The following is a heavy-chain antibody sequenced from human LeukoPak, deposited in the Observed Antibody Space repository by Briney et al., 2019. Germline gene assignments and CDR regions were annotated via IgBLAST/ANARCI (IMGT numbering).Heavy chain of an antibody. J-gene: IGHJ4*02. CDR2: ISDTGNT. CDR1: GFTLSSYA. CDR3: ARRAGAYTHPYDY. D-gene: IGHD3-16*01. V-gene: IGHV3-23*01. Sequence: GGSLRLSCAASGFTLSSYAMSWVRQAPGKGLEWVSAISDTGNTYHADSVKGRFTISRDSSKNTLYLQMNSLRAEDTAVYYCARRAGAYTHPYDYWGQGTLVTVS.